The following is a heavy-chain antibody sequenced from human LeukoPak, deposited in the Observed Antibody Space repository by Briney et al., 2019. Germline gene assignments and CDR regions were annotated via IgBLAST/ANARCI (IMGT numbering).Heavy chain of an antibody. CDR2: MNPNSGDT. D-gene: IGHD5-24*01. Sequence: GASMKVSCKASGYTFTSYDINWVRQATGQGLEWMGWMNPNSGDTGYAQNFQGRVTMTRDTSINTAYMELSSLRSEDTAVYYCARTPRNGYIEGYWGQGTLVTVSS. J-gene: IGHJ4*02. V-gene: IGHV1-8*01. CDR1: GYTFTSYD. CDR3: ARTPRNGYIEGY.